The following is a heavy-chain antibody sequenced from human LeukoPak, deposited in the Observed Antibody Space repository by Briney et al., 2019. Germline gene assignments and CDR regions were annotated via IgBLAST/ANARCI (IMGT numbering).Heavy chain of an antibody. Sequence: SETLSLTCAVSGGSISSSNWWSWVRQPPGKGLEWIGEIYHSGSTNYNPSLKSRVTISVDKSKNQFSLKLSSVTAADTAVYYCAGSVMYGLAVFDYWGQGTLVTVSS. CDR3: AGSVMYGLAVFDY. CDR2: IYHSGST. V-gene: IGHV4-4*02. CDR1: GGSISSSNW. J-gene: IGHJ4*02. D-gene: IGHD3-10*01.